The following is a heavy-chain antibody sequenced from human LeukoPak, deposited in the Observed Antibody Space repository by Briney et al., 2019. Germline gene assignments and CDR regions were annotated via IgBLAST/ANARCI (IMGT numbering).Heavy chain of an antibody. Sequence: PGGSLRLSCAASGFTFSSYWMHWVRQAPGKGLEWVSAISGSGGSTYYADSVKGRFTISRDNSKNTLYLQMNSLRAEDTAVYYCAKSSWIQLWSPPNWFDPWGQGTLVTVSS. J-gene: IGHJ5*02. CDR3: AKSSWIQLWSPPNWFDP. V-gene: IGHV3-23*01. D-gene: IGHD5-18*01. CDR2: ISGSGGST. CDR1: GFTFSSYW.